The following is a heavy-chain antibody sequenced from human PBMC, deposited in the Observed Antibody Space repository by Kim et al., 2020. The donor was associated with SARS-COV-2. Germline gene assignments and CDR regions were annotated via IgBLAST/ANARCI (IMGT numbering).Heavy chain of an antibody. Sequence: SETLSLTCTVSGGSISSYYWSWIRQPPGKGLEWIGYFYSSGSTNYNPSLKSRVTISVDTSKNQFSLKMSSVTSADTAVYYCERGQLWLDYWGQGTLVTVS. J-gene: IGHJ4*02. D-gene: IGHD5-18*01. V-gene: IGHV4-59*01. CDR2: FYSSGST. CDR3: ERGQLWLDY. CDR1: GGSISSYY.